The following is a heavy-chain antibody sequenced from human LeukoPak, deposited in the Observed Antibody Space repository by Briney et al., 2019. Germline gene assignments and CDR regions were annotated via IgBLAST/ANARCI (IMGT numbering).Heavy chain of an antibody. J-gene: IGHJ4*02. V-gene: IGHV3-30-3*01. D-gene: IGHD6-13*01. CDR2: ISYDGSNK. Sequence: PGGSLRLSCAASGFTFSSYAMHWVRQAPGKGLEWVAVISYDGSNKYYADSVKGRFTISRDNSKNTLYLQMNSLRAEDTAVYYCAKVEYSSSWYGVGSLDCWGQGTQVTVSS. CDR3: AKVEYSSSWYGVGSLDC. CDR1: GFTFSSYA.